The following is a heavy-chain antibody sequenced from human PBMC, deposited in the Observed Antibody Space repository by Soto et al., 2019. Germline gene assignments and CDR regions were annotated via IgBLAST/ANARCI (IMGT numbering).Heavy chain of an antibody. J-gene: IGHJ4*02. V-gene: IGHV3-23*01. Sequence: SLRLSCAASGFTFSSYAMSWVRQAPGKGLEWVSAISGSGGSTYYADSVKGRFTISRDNSKNTLYLQMNSLRAEDTAVYYCAKRELPSYGSGIYYYDYWGQGTLVTVSS. CDR1: GFTFSSYA. D-gene: IGHD3-10*01. CDR2: ISGSGGST. CDR3: AKRELPSYGSGIYYYDY.